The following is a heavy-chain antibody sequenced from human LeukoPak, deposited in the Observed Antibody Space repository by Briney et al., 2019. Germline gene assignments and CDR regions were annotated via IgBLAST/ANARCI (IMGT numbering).Heavy chain of an antibody. J-gene: IGHJ4*02. CDR3: ARDSAGNDY. V-gene: IGHV3-7*01. Sequence: GGPLRLSCAASGFTFSTYWMSWVRQAPGKGLEWVANIKQDGSEIYYVDSVKGRFTISRDNAKNSLYLQMNSLRAEDTAMYYCARDSAGNDYWGQGTLVTVSS. CDR2: IKQDGSEI. D-gene: IGHD6-13*01. CDR1: GFTFSTYW.